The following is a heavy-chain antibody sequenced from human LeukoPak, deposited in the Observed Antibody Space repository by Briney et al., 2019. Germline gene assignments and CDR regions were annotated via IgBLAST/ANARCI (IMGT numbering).Heavy chain of an antibody. CDR3: AKQSRIQLWSSVDP. J-gene: IGHJ5*02. V-gene: IGHV3-23*01. CDR1: GFTVSSSH. D-gene: IGHD5-18*01. CDR2: ISGSGSST. Sequence: GGSLRLSCAASGFTVSSSHMSWVRQAPGKGLEWVSGISGSGSSTYYADSVKGQFTVSRDNSKNTLYLQMYSLRAEDTAVYYCAKQSRIQLWSSVDPWGQGTLVTVSS.